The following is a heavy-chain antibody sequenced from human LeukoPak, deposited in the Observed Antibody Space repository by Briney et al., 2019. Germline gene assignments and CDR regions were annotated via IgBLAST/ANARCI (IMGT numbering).Heavy chain of an antibody. J-gene: IGHJ4*02. D-gene: IGHD4-11*01. Sequence: GGSLRLSCAASGFTFSAYAMSWVRQAPGKGLEWVSGISAWGDNTYSADSVRGRSTISRGNSKNTLYLQMNSLRVEDTAVYYCAKDGGTVTSYYFDSWGLGTLVTVSS. CDR2: ISAWGDNT. CDR3: AKDGGTVTSYYFDS. V-gene: IGHV3-23*01. CDR1: GFTFSAYA.